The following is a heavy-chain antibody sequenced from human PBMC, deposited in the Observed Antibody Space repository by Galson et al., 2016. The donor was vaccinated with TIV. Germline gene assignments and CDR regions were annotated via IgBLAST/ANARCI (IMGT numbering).Heavy chain of an antibody. CDR3: ARGVSTGWGWLDH. D-gene: IGHD5/OR15-5a*01. CDR1: GYSFTNYW. Sequence: QSGAEVKKPGESLTISCKGSGYSFTNYWINWVRQMPGKGLEWMGRIDPTDSYTNYSPSFEGHVTISADKSISTAFFQWSSLKASDTAIYFCARGVSTGWGWLDHWGQGTLVTVSS. CDR2: IDPTDSYT. V-gene: IGHV5-10-1*01. J-gene: IGHJ5*02.